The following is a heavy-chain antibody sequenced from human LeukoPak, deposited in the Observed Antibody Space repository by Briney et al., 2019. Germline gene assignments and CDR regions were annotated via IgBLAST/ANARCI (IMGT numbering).Heavy chain of an antibody. CDR3: AKDYSAYNYSADFDY. CDR2: ISGSGGT. Sequence: GGSLRLSCAASGFTFSSYDMSWVRQAPGKGLEWVSAISGSGGTYYAESVKGRFTVSRDNSNNTLYLQMDGMRAEDTAVYYCAKDYSAYNYSADFDYWGQGTLVTVSS. CDR1: GFTFSSYD. V-gene: IGHV3-23*01. D-gene: IGHD5-24*01. J-gene: IGHJ4*02.